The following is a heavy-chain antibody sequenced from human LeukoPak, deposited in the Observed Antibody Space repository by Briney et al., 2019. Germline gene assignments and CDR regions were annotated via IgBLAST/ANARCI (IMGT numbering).Heavy chain of an antibody. CDR1: GGSISSYY. V-gene: IGHV4-59*08. CDR3: ARQVGRWEQQLVGAGDYFDY. D-gene: IGHD6-13*01. Sequence: SSETLSLTCTVSGGSISSYYWSWIRQPPGKGLEWIGYIYYSGSTNYNPSLKSRVTISVDTSKNQFSLKLSSVTAADTAVYYCARQVGRWEQQLVGAGDYFDYWGQGTLVTVSS. J-gene: IGHJ4*02. CDR2: IYYSGST.